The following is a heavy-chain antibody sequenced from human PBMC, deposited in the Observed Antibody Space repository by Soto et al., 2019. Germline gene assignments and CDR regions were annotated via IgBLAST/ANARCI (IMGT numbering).Heavy chain of an antibody. CDR2: INHSGST. V-gene: IGHV4-34*01. D-gene: IGHD3-3*01. J-gene: IGHJ3*02. CDR1: WGSFRGYY. CDR3: ARADYYDFWSGHPIGEDAFDI. Sequence: SETMSLTCXVEWGSFRGYYWRCISQPPGKGLEWIGEINHSGSTNYNPSLKSRVTISVDTSKNQFSLKLSSVTAADTAVYYCARADYYDFWSGHPIGEDAFDIWGQGTMVTVSS.